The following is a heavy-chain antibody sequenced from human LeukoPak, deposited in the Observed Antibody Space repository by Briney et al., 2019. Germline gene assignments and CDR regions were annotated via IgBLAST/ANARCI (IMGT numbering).Heavy chain of an antibody. J-gene: IGHJ4*02. Sequence: GGSLRLSCAASGFTFSNYGMSWVRQAPGKGLEWVSGISGTGYTTYNADSVKGRFTISRDNAKNSLYLQMNSLRAEDTALYYCARRDDYGDYWGQGTLVTVSS. D-gene: IGHD4-17*01. CDR3: ARRDDYGDY. V-gene: IGHV3-23*01. CDR1: GFTFSNYG. CDR2: ISGTGYTT.